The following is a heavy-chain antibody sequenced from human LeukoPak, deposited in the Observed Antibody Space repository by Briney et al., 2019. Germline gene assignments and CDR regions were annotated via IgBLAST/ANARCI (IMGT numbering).Heavy chain of an antibody. V-gene: IGHV5-10-1*01. CDR2: IDSSDSYT. CDR1: GYSFTSYW. Sequence: GESLKISCKGSGYSFTSYWISWVRQMPGKGLEWMGRIDSSDSYTNYSPSFQGHVTISADKSISTAYLQWSSLKASDTAMYYCATRGFSDYGANFDYWGQGTLVTVSS. D-gene: IGHD4/OR15-4a*01. J-gene: IGHJ4*02. CDR3: ATRGFSDYGANFDY.